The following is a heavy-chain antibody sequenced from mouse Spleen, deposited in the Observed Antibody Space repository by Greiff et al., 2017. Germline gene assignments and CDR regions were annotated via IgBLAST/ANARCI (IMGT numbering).Heavy chain of an antibody. V-gene: IGHV1-55*01. Sequence: QVQLQQPGAELVKPGASVKMSCKASGYTFTSYWITWVKQRPGQGLEWIGDIYPGSGSTNYNEKFKSKATLTVDTSSSTAYMQLSSLTSEDSAVYYCARAGLYYGDYGGYFDVWGAGTTVTVSS. CDR3: ARAGLYYGDYGGYFDV. D-gene: IGHD2-13*01. CDR1: GYTFTSYW. CDR2: IYPGSGST. J-gene: IGHJ1*01.